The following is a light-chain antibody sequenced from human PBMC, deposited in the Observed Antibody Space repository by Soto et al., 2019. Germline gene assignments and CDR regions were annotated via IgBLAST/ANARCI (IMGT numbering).Light chain of an antibody. J-gene: IGKJ4*01. CDR3: QQYNTWPLT. CDR1: QGVTTN. CDR2: GAS. Sequence: EIVMTQSPATLSVSPGERATLSCRASQGVTTNLAWYQQKPGQAPRLLIYGASTRATGIPARFSGSGSGTEVTLTISSLQSEYFAVYYCQQYNTWPLTFGGGTKVEIK. V-gene: IGKV3-15*01.